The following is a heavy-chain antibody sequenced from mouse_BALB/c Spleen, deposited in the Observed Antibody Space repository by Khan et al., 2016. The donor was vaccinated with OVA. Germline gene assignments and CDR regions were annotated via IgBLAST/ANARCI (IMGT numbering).Heavy chain of an antibody. CDR2: INPSTGYT. Sequence: QVQLQQSGAELAKPGASVKMSCTASGYTFTTYWMHWIKQRPGKGLEWIGYINPSTGYTEYTQNFKDKSTLTADKSSSTAYMHLNSLTSEDSAGDYCARRGVDGIFPYWGQGTLVTVSA. J-gene: IGHJ3*01. D-gene: IGHD2-1*01. V-gene: IGHV1-7*01. CDR1: GYTFTTYW. CDR3: ARRGVDGIFPY.